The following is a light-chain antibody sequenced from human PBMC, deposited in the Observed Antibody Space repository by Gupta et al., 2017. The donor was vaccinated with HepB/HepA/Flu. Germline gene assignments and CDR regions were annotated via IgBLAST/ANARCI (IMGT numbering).Light chain of an antibody. CDR2: SAS. J-gene: IGKJ3*01. V-gene: IGKV1-17*02. CDR3: LQHYNYPLT. Sequence: GDRVTITCRASQGIGNDLRWFQQKPGKAPKRLIYSASSLDSGVPSRFSGTGSGTEFTLTISNLQPEDFATYYCLQHYNYPLTFGPGTKVDIK. CDR1: QGIGND.